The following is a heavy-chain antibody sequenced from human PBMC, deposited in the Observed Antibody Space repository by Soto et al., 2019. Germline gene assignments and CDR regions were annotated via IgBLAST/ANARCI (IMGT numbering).Heavy chain of an antibody. CDR3: ARLGISGIAVAGTGVWFDP. D-gene: IGHD6-19*01. J-gene: IGHJ5*02. V-gene: IGHV5-51*01. CDR2: IYPGDSDT. CDR1: GYSFTSYW. Sequence: PGESLKISCKGSGYSFTSYWIGWVRQMPGKGLEWMGIIYPGDSDTRYSPSFQGQVTISADKSTSTAYLQWSSLKASDTAMYYCARLGISGIAVAGTGVWFDPWGQGTLVTV.